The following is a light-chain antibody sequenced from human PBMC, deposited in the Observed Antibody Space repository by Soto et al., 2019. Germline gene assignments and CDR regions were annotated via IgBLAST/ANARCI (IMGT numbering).Light chain of an antibody. CDR1: QSVARD. CDR2: RAF. J-gene: IGKJ2*01. CDR3: QQHTISMST. V-gene: IGKV3-20*01. Sequence: EIVLTQSPGTLSLSPGETATLSCRASQSVARDLSWYQQKPGQAPRLLISRAFIGATGIPDRFSGSGSGPDFTLTINRLEPEDCAVYYCQQHTISMSTFGQGTKLEIK.